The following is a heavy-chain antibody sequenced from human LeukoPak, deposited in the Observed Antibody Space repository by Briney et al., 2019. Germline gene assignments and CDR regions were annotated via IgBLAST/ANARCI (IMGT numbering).Heavy chain of an antibody. D-gene: IGHD6-13*01. CDR2: INSVGSST. V-gene: IGHV3-74*01. CDR3: ARGLSGTSAGFDY. Sequence: GGSLRLSCSAFGFTFSTYWMHWVPQAPGKGLVWVSRINSVGSSTTYADPVKGRFTISRDNAKNTLYLQVNSLRSEDTAVYYCARGLSGTSAGFDYWGQGTLVSVSS. CDR1: GFTFSTYW. J-gene: IGHJ4*02.